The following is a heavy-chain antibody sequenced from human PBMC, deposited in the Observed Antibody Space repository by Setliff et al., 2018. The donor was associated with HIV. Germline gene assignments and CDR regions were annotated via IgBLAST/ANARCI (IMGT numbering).Heavy chain of an antibody. V-gene: IGHV3-7*03. CDR1: GFTFSSYW. Sequence: AGGSLRLSCAASGFTFSSYWMGWVRQAPGKGPEWVANIKEDGTEIYYVDSVRGRFTISRDNPKNSLYLQMNSLRAEDSAVYYCARSQPMAQGVTPFDYWGQGVLVTVSS. J-gene: IGHJ4*02. CDR3: ARSQPMAQGVTPFDY. CDR2: IKEDGTEI. D-gene: IGHD3-10*01.